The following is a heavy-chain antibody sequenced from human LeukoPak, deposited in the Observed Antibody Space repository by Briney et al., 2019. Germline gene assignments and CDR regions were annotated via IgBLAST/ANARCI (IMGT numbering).Heavy chain of an antibody. CDR1: GFSFSDYN. V-gene: IGHV3-48*04. J-gene: IGHJ4*02. CDR2: ISAGGATI. Sequence: GGSLRLSCAVSGFSFSDYNMKWVRQAPGRGLEWISYISAGGATIYYPDSVKGRFTISRDNAKNSLYLQMNSLRAEDTAVYYCARDSDIVVVIPNDYWGQGTLVTVSS. D-gene: IGHD3-22*01. CDR3: ARDSDIVVVIPNDY.